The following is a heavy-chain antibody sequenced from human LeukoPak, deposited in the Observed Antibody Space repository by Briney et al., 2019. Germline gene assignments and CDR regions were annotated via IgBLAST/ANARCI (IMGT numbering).Heavy chain of an antibody. CDR3: AKDGPQWEHLY. Sequence: GGSLRLSCAASGFKFDDYGMSWVRQAPGKGLDWVSSINWNGGSTGYADSVKGRFTISRDNSKNTLYLQMNSLRGEDTAVYYCAKDGPQWEHLYWGQGTLVTVSS. V-gene: IGHV3-20*04. D-gene: IGHD1-26*01. CDR1: GFKFDDYG. CDR2: INWNGGST. J-gene: IGHJ4*02.